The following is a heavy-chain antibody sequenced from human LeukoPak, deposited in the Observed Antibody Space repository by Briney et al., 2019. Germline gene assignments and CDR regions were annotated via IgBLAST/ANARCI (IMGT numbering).Heavy chain of an antibody. Sequence: ASVKVSCKASGYTFTSYGISWVRQAPGQGLEWMGWISAYNGNTNYAQKLQGRVTMTTDTSTSTAYMELRSLRSDDTAVYYCARGGYGGSYLNQFFQHWGQGTLVPVSS. CDR2: ISAYNGNT. D-gene: IGHD4-23*01. CDR3: ARGGYGGSYLNQFFQH. J-gene: IGHJ1*01. CDR1: GYTFTSYG. V-gene: IGHV1-18*01.